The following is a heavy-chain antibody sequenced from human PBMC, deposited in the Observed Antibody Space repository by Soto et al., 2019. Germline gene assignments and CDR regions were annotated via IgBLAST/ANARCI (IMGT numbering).Heavy chain of an antibody. Sequence: EVQLLESGGGLVQPGGSLRLSCAASGFTFSSYAMSWVRQAPGKGLEWVSAISGSGGSTYYADSVKGRFTISRDNSKNTRYLQMNSLRAEDTAVYYCGTGSSSFGYFQHWGQGTLVTVSS. CDR3: GTGSSSFGYFQH. CDR2: ISGSGGST. V-gene: IGHV3-23*01. J-gene: IGHJ1*01. CDR1: GFTFSSYA. D-gene: IGHD6-13*01.